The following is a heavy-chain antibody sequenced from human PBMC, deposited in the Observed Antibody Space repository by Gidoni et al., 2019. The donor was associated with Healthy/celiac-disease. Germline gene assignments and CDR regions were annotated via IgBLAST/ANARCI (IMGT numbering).Heavy chain of an antibody. J-gene: IGHJ4*02. CDR2: MKPNSGNT. CDR3: ARAYYYDSSGYLSY. Sequence: QVQLVQSGAEVTKPGASVKLSCKASGYTFTSYDSNWVRQATGQGLEWMGWMKPNSGNTGYAKKFKGRVTRTRKTSISTAYMELSSLRSEDTAVYYCARAYYYDSSGYLSYWGQGTLVTVSS. V-gene: IGHV1-8*01. CDR1: GYTFTSYD. D-gene: IGHD3-22*01.